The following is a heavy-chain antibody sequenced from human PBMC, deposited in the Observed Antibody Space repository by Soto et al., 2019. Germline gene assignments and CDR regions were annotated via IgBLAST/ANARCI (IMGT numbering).Heavy chain of an antibody. J-gene: IGHJ2*01. D-gene: IGHD3-16*01. CDR1: GFTFSDHF. CDR3: ARDRSDLAYWYFDL. CDR2: TRNKANSYTT. Sequence: EVQLVESGGGLVQPGGSLRFSCAASGFTFSDHFMDWVRQAPGKGLEWVGRTRNKANSYTTEYAASVKGRFTISRDGLKSSLSLQMNSLTTEDTAVYYCARDRSDLAYWYFDLWGRGTLVTVSS. V-gene: IGHV3-72*01.